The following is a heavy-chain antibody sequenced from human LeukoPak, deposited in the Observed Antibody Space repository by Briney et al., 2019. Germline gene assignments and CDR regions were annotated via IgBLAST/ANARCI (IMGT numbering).Heavy chain of an antibody. J-gene: IGHJ4*02. D-gene: IGHD3-9*01. CDR2: INPSGGST. CDR1: GYTFTIYY. V-gene: IGHV1-46*01. CDR3: ARDGVRGDWLLPHFDY. Sequence: GASVKVSCKASGYTFTIYYMHWVRQAPGQGLEWMGIINPSGGSTSYAQKFQGRVTMTRDMSTSTVYMELSSLRSEDTAVYYCARDGVRGDWLLPHFDYWGQGTLVTVSS.